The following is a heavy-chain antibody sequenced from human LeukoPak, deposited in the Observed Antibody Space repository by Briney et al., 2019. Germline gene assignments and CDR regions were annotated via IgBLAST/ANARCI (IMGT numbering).Heavy chain of an antibody. J-gene: IGHJ2*01. Sequence: PGGSLRPSCAASGFTFSSYGMHWVRQAPGKGLEWVAFIRYDGSNKYYVDSVKGRFTISRDNSKNTLYLQMNSLRVEDTAVYYCAKDLVYCSSTSCYDDWYLDLWGRGTLVTVSS. CDR1: GFTFSSYG. CDR2: IRYDGSNK. V-gene: IGHV3-30*02. D-gene: IGHD2-2*01. CDR3: AKDLVYCSSTSCYDDWYLDL.